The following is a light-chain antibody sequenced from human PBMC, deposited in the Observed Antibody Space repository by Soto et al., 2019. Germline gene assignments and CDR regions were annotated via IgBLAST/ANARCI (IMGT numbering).Light chain of an antibody. CDR2: GNN. CDR3: QSSGV. J-gene: IGLJ3*02. Sequence: QSVLTQPPSVSGAPGQRVTISCTGSGSNIGAGYDVHWYQQLPGTAPKLHIYGNNNRPSGVPDRFSGSKSGTSASLAITGLQAEDEADYYCQSSGVFGGGTKLTV. V-gene: IGLV1-40*01. CDR1: GSNIGAGYD.